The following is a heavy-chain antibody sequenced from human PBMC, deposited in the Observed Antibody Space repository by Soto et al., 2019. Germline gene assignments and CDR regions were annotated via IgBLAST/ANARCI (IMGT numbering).Heavy chain of an antibody. V-gene: IGHV1-69*01. Sequence: QVQVVQSGVKVRRPGSSVKVSCKASGDTFKNCVISWVRQAPGQGLEWMGGIIPLFGTTDFAQRFQGRLTITTDESTTTAYMELSRLRSEDTATYYFAAELGFGKLSVVWGQGTTVIVSS. D-gene: IGHD3-10*01. CDR1: GDTFKNCV. CDR2: IIPLFGTT. CDR3: AAELGFGKLSVV. J-gene: IGHJ6*02.